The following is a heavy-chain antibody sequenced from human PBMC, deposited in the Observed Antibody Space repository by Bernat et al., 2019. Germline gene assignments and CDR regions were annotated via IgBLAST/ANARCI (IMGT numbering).Heavy chain of an antibody. V-gene: IGHV3-53*05. D-gene: IGHD2-15*01. Sequence: EVQLVETGGGLIQPGGSLRLSCAASGFTVSSNYMSWVRQAPGKGLEWVSVIYSGGNTYYADCVKGRFTISRDNAKNTLYLQMNSLRAEDTAVYYCARGDCIGGRCYWLYYWGKGTLVTVSS. CDR3: ARGDCIGGRCYWLYY. CDR2: IYSGGNT. CDR1: GFTVSSNY. J-gene: IGHJ4*02.